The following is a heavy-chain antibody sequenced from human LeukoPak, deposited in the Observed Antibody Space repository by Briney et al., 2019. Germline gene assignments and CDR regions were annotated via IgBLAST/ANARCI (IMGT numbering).Heavy chain of an antibody. Sequence: PSETLSLTCTVSGGSISSSNWWSWVRQPPGKGLEWIGEIYHSGSTNYNPSLKSRVTISVDKSKNQFSLKLSSVTAADTAVYYCARVDHMVRGVIDYWGQGTLVTVSS. CDR1: GGSISSSNW. D-gene: IGHD3-10*01. V-gene: IGHV4-4*02. CDR2: IYHSGST. J-gene: IGHJ4*02. CDR3: ARVDHMVRGVIDY.